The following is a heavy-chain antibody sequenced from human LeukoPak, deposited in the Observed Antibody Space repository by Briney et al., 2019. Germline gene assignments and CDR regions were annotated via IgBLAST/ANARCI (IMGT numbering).Heavy chain of an antibody. V-gene: IGHV3-23*01. Sequence: PGGSLRLSCAASGFTFSNYAMSWVRQAPGKGLEWVSAISGSGGSTYYADSVKGRFTISRDNSKNTLYLQMNSLRAEDTAVYYCAKSIRYSSWYYFDYWGQGTLVTVSS. D-gene: IGHD6-13*01. J-gene: IGHJ4*02. CDR3: AKSIRYSSWYYFDY. CDR2: ISGSGGST. CDR1: GFTFSNYA.